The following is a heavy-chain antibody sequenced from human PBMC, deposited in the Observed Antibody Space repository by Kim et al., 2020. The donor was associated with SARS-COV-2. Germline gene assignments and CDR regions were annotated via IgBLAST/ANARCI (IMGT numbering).Heavy chain of an antibody. D-gene: IGHD3-10*01. CDR3: TTGGTYYKN. Sequence: GGTTDYAAPVKGRFTVSRDDSKTTWILQMDSLRTEDTAVYYCTTGGTYYKNWGQGTLVTVSS. V-gene: IGHV3-15*01. CDR2: GGTT. J-gene: IGHJ4*02.